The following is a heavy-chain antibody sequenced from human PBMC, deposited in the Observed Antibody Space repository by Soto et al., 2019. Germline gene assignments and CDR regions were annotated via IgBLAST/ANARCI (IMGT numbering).Heavy chain of an antibody. Sequence: PSETLSLTCTVSGGSISSSSWNWIRQPPGKGLEWIGYIYYSGSTNYNPSLKSRVTISVDTSKNQFSLKLSSVTAADTAVYYCARYGSGSSVWFDPWGQGTLVTVSS. CDR1: GGSISSSS. D-gene: IGHD3-10*01. V-gene: IGHV4-59*01. CDR3: ARYGSGSSVWFDP. J-gene: IGHJ5*02. CDR2: IYYSGST.